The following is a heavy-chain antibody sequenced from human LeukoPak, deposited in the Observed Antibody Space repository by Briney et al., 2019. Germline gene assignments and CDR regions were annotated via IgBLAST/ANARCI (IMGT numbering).Heavy chain of an antibody. Sequence: GASLQISCKGSGSLFTSYWIRWVRQMPGKGLEWMGRIDPSDSYTNYSPSFQGHVTISADKSISTAYLQWSSLKASDTAMYYCARHGYGSDAEYFQHWGQGTLVTVSS. CDR3: ARHGYGSDAEYFQH. J-gene: IGHJ1*01. CDR2: IDPSDSYT. V-gene: IGHV5-10-1*01. CDR1: GSLFTSYW. D-gene: IGHD3-10*01.